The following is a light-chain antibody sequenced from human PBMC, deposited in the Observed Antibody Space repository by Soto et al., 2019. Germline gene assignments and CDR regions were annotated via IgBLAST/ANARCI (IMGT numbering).Light chain of an antibody. CDR2: EVS. J-gene: IGLJ1*01. CDR3: CSYAGSXTHYV. Sequence: QSVLTQPASVSGSPGQSITISCTGTSSDVGSYNLVSWYQQHPGKAPKLMIYEVSKRPSGVSNRFSGSKSGNTASLTISGLQAEDEADYYCCSYAGSXTHYVFGTGTKVTVL. V-gene: IGLV2-23*02. CDR1: SSDVGSYNL.